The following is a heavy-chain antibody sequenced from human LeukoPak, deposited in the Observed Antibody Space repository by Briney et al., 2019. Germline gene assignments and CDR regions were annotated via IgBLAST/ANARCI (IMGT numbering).Heavy chain of an antibody. J-gene: IGHJ6*03. V-gene: IGHV1-2*02. CDR3: ARGITIFGIRYYYYYMDV. CDR1: GYTFTGYY. D-gene: IGHD3-3*01. CDR2: INPKSGDT. Sequence: ASVKVSCKASGYTFTGYYMHWVRQAPGQGLEWMGWINPKSGDTNYSQKFKDRVTMTGDTSISTAYLELSSLRSDDTAVCYCARGITIFGIRYYYYYMDVWGKGTTVTVSS.